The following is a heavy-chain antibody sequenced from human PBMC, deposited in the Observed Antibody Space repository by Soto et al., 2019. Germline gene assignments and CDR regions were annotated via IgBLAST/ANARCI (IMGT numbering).Heavy chain of an antibody. CDR2: INSDGSDT. V-gene: IGHV3-74*01. CDR1: GFTFSSYW. J-gene: IGHJ4*02. CDR3: ARGTVTTFPLDY. Sequence: EVQLVESGGGLVQPGGSLRLSCAASGFTFSSYWMHWVRQAPGKGLVWVSRINSDGSDTNYADSVKGRFTISRDNAKNTLYLQMNSLRAEDTAVYYGARGTVTTFPLDYWGQGTLVTVSS. D-gene: IGHD4-17*01.